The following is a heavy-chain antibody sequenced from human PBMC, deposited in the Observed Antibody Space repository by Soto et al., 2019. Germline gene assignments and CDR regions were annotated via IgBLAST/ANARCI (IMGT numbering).Heavy chain of an antibody. V-gene: IGHV4-34*02. Sequence: EQLQQWGAGLLKPSETLSLTCAVNGGSFSDYNWSWIRQPPGKRLEWIGEINNSGGTNYNPSLKSRVTISVDTSKNEFSLKLSSVTAADTALYYCARGVATIRDWGQGTLVTVSS. CDR2: INNSGGT. J-gene: IGHJ4*02. D-gene: IGHD5-12*01. CDR1: GGSFSDYN. CDR3: ARGVATIRD.